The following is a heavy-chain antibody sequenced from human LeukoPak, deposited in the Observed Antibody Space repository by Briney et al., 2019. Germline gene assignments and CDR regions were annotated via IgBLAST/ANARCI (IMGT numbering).Heavy chain of an antibody. D-gene: IGHD6-19*01. J-gene: IGHJ4*02. CDR3: ARERSSGWLPPGGGHFDY. CDR2: IYSGGST. Sequence: PGGSLRLSCAASGLTVSSNYISWVRQAPGKGLEWVSVIYSGGSTYYADSVKGRFTISRDNSKNTLYLQMNSLRAEDTAVYYCARERSSGWLPPGGGHFDYWGQGTLVTVSS. CDR1: GLTVSSNY. V-gene: IGHV3-66*02.